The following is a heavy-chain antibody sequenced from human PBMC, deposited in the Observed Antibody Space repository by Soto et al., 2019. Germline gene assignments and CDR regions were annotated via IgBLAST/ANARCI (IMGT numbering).Heavy chain of an antibody. CDR2: MYYSGST. D-gene: IGHD7-27*01. Sequence: SETLSLTCTVSGGSISSSIYFWGWIRQPPGKGLEWIGSMYYSGSTYYNPSLRSRVTISVDTSKNQFSLKLSSVTAADTAMYYTPRYGERKVQFPNCFDPWGQGTLVP. V-gene: IGHV4-39*01. CDR3: PRYGERKVQFPNCFDP. CDR1: GGSISSSIYF. J-gene: IGHJ5*02.